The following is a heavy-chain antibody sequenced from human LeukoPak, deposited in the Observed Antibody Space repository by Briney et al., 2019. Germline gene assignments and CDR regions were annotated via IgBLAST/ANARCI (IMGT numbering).Heavy chain of an antibody. J-gene: IGHJ4*02. CDR2: INAGTGDT. Sequence: ASVKVSCTASGYTFTNYAIHWVRQAPGQRPEWMGWINAGTGDTRYLQRFQGRVTISRDTSASAVYMELSSLTYEDTAVFYCARGPIAAVAFFDYWGQGTLVSVSA. V-gene: IGHV1-3*01. D-gene: IGHD6-13*01. CDR1: GYTFTNYA. CDR3: ARGPIAAVAFFDY.